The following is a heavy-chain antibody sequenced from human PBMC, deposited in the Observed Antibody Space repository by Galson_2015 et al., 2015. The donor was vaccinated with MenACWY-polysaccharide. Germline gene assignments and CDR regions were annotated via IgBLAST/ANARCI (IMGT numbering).Heavy chain of an antibody. CDR1: GFTFSSHW. Sequence: SLRLSCAASGFTFSSHWMHWVRQAPGKGLEWVSTIGGSGSNTHYADSVKGRFTISRDNSKNTLSLQMNSLRAEDTAVYYCARVRYSTGKYQFDYWGQGTLVAVSS. D-gene: IGHD2-2*01. J-gene: IGHJ4*02. CDR3: ARVRYSTGKYQFDY. CDR2: IGGSGSNT. V-gene: IGHV3-23*01.